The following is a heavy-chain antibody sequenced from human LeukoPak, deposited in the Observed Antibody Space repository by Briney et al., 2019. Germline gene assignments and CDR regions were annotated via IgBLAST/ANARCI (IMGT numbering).Heavy chain of an antibody. CDR2: ISSSGSTI. CDR3: ASTDWGSSIVGAMSFDY. Sequence: GGSLRLSCAASGFTFSSYEMNWVRQAPGKGLEWVSYISSSGSTIYYADSVKGRFTTSRDNAKNSLYLQMNSLRAEDTAVYYCASTDWGSSIVGAMSFDYWGQGTLVTVSS. V-gene: IGHV3-48*03. CDR1: GFTFSSYE. J-gene: IGHJ4*02. D-gene: IGHD1-26*01.